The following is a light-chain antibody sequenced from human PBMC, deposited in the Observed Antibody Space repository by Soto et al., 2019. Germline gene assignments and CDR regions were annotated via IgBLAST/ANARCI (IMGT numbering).Light chain of an antibody. CDR2: DAS. CDR1: QGISKY. CDR3: QQRSYWR. J-gene: IGKJ4*01. Sequence: EMILTQSPATLSLSPGERATLSCKTSQGISKYIAWYQQKPGQPPRLLIYDASIRATGIPVRFSGNGSRTDFTLTITSLEPEDFAVYYCQQRSYWRFGGGTRVQIK. V-gene: IGKV3-11*01.